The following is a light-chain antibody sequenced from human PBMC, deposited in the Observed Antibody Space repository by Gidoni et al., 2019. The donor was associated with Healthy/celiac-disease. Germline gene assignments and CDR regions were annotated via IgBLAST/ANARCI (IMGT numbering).Light chain of an antibody. CDR3: QQYNNWPRT. J-gene: IGKJ1*01. Sequence: EIVMTQSPATLSVSPGERATLSCRASQSVSSNLAWYQQKPGQAPRLLIYGASTRATGIPARFSGSGSGTEFTLTISSLQSEDFAVYYCQQYNNWPRTFXQXTKEXIK. V-gene: IGKV3-15*01. CDR1: QSVSSN. CDR2: GAS.